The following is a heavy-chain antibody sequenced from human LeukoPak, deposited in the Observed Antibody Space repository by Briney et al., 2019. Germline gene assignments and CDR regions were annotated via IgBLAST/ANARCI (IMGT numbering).Heavy chain of an antibody. CDR2: MHYDGRNV. Sequence: GGSLRLSCAMSGVTLTSTGMHWVRQAPGKGLEWVAFMHYDGRNVLYADSVKGRFTTSTDNSKNMVYLQMSSLRAEDTAVYYCAKVTMGDIWFDPWGQRTLVAVSS. CDR1: GVTLTSTG. CDR3: AKVTMGDIWFDP. V-gene: IGHV3-30*02. J-gene: IGHJ5*02.